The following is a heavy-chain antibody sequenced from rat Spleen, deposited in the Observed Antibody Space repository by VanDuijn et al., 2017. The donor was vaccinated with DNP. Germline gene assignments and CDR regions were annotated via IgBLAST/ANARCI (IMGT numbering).Heavy chain of an antibody. J-gene: IGHJ3*01. CDR2: ISYSGNT. CDR1: GYSIKSSY. D-gene: IGHD1-2*01. V-gene: IGHV3-1*01. Sequence: EVQLQESGPGLVKPSQSISLTCSVTGYSIKSSYKWNWIRKFPGNKLEWMAYISYSGNTGYNPSLKSRISISRDTSKNQFFLQLNSVTTEDTATYYCARTDFYSTYIPFAYWGQGTLVSVSS. CDR3: ARTDFYSTYIPFAY.